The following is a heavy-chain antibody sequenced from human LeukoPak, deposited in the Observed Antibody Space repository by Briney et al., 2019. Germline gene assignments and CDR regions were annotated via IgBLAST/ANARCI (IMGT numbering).Heavy chain of an antibody. J-gene: IGHJ4*02. D-gene: IGHD4-23*01. CDR1: GFTFSSYW. CDR3: TRERTKLYY. V-gene: IGHV3-7*01. Sequence: PGGSLRLSCAGSGFTFSSYWMTWVRQAPGKGLEWVANIKPDGSEKYYVDSVKGRFTISRDNAKNSLYLQMNSLRAEDTAVYYWTRERTKLYYWGQGTLVTVSS. CDR2: IKPDGSEK.